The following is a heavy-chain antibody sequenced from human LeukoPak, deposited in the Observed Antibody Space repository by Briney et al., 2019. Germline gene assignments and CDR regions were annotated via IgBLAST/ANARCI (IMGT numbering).Heavy chain of an antibody. J-gene: IGHJ6*02. CDR3: ARVPIAAAADV. CDR1: GGSISSGSYY. Sequence: SETLSLTCTVSGGSISSGSYYWSWIRQPAGKGLEWIGRIYTSGSTNYNPSLKSRVTISVDTSKNQFSLKLSSVTAADTAVYCCARVPIAAAADVWGQGTTVTVSS. D-gene: IGHD6-13*01. V-gene: IGHV4-61*02. CDR2: IYTSGST.